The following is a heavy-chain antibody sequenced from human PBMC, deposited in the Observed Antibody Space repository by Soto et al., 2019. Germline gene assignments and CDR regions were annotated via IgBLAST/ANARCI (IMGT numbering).Heavy chain of an antibody. CDR2: ISAYNGNT. Sequence: QVQLVQSGAEVKKPGASVKVSCKASGYTFTSYGISWVRQAPGQGLEWMGWISAYNGNTNYAQKLQGRVTMTTDTTTSTAYMELRSLRSADTAVYSCASVYRITMVRGELSEYWGQGTLVTVSS. V-gene: IGHV1-18*01. CDR3: ASVYRITMVRGELSEY. J-gene: IGHJ4*02. D-gene: IGHD3-10*01. CDR1: GYTFTSYG.